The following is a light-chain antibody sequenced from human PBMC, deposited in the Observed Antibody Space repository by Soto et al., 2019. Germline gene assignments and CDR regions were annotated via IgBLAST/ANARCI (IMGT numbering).Light chain of an antibody. Sequence: EIVLTQSPVTLSLSPGERATLSCRASQSVTTFLAWYQQKPGQAPRLLIYDASKRATVIPARFSGSGSGTDFPLTISSLEPEDFAVYYCQQRTNWPLTFGGGTKVEIK. CDR3: QQRTNWPLT. V-gene: IGKV3-11*01. J-gene: IGKJ4*01. CDR2: DAS. CDR1: QSVTTF.